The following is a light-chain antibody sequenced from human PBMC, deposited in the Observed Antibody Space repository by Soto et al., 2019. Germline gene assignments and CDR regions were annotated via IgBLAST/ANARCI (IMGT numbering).Light chain of an antibody. Sequence: QSVLIQPPSASGTPGQRVTISCSGSSSNVGTNNVNWYQQLPGTAPKLLIYGNNQRPSGVPDRFSGSKSGTSASLAISGLQSEDEADYDCAAWDQRLNDSGFAIGTKVTXL. V-gene: IGLV1-44*01. CDR1: SSNVGTNN. CDR3: AAWDQRLNDSG. CDR2: GNN. J-gene: IGLJ1*01.